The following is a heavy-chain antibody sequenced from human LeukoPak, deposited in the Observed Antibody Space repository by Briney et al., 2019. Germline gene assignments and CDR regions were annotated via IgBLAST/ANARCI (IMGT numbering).Heavy chain of an antibody. CDR3: ARDYYYGFYY. J-gene: IGHJ4*02. Sequence: GGSLRLSCAASGFTFSDYSMNWVRQAPGKGLEWVSYISSSSGSIHYADSVKGRFTISRDNAKKSLHLQMSSLRDEDTAVYYCARDYYYGFYYWGQGTLVTVSS. CDR1: GFTFSDYS. D-gene: IGHD3-10*01. CDR2: ISSSSGSI. V-gene: IGHV3-48*02.